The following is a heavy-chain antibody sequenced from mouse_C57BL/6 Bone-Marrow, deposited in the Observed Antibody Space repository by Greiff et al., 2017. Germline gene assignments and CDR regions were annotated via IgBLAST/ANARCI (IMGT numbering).Heavy chain of an antibody. D-gene: IGHD2-4*01. CDR2: ICHSGST. Sequence: EVQLQQSGPGLAKPSQTLSLSCSVTGYSITSDYWNWIRKFPGHKLEYMGYICHSGSTYYNPALKSRISITRDTSKSQDYLQLNSVTTEDTATYYCARYRAGYDYAFDYWGQGTTLTVSS. V-gene: IGHV3-8*01. CDR3: ARYRAGYDYAFDY. CDR1: GYSITSDY. J-gene: IGHJ2*01.